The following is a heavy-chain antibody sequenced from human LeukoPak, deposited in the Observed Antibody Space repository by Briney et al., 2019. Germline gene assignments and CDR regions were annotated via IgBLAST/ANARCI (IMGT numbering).Heavy chain of an antibody. CDR2: IIPIFGTA. D-gene: IGHD5-18*01. V-gene: IGHV1-69*06. Sequence: GASVKVSCKASGYTFTSYGISWVRQAPGQGLEWMGGIIPIFGTANYAQKFQGRVTITADKSTSTAYMELSSLRSEDTAVYYCARHVDTAMVTGVLSYNWFDPWGQGTLVTVSS. CDR3: ARHVDTAMVTGVLSYNWFDP. CDR1: GYTFTSYG. J-gene: IGHJ5*02.